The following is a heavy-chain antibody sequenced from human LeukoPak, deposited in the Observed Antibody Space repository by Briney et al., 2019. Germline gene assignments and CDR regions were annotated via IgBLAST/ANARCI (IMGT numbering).Heavy chain of an antibody. Sequence: SGGSLRLSCGASGFTFSSYSMNWVRQAPGKGLEWVSSISSSSYIYYADSVKGRFTISRDNAKNSLYLQMNSLRAEDTAVYYCARAVYYYDSSGYSDYWGQGTLVTVSS. CDR3: ARAVYYYDSSGYSDY. V-gene: IGHV3-21*01. D-gene: IGHD3-22*01. CDR2: ISSSSYI. CDR1: GFTFSSYS. J-gene: IGHJ4*02.